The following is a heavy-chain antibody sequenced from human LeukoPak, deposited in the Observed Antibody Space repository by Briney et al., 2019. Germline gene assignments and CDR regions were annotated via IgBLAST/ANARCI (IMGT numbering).Heavy chain of an antibody. CDR1: GLIFNDYW. CDR2: IKYDGIDK. V-gene: IGHV3-7*03. Sequence: GGPLRLSCAASGLIFNDYWVKWLRQAPGKGREGVAMIKYDGIDKKYLDSVKGRFTISRDNSKNTLYLQMNSLRAEDTAVYYCAKSYDFWSGYYVYYYMDVWGKGTTVTVSS. J-gene: IGHJ6*03. D-gene: IGHD3-3*01. CDR3: AKSYDFWSGYYVYYYMDV.